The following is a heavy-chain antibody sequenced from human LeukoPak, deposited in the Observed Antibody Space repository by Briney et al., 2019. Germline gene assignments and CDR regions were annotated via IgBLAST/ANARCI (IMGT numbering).Heavy chain of an antibody. J-gene: IGHJ3*02. V-gene: IGHV4-34*01. CDR3: ARPLRYYGSGSYDAFDI. CDR1: GVTFSGYY. D-gene: IGHD3-10*01. CDR2: INHSGST. Sequence: PSETLSLTCAVYGVTFSGYYWSWIRQPPGKGLEWIGEINHSGSTKYNPSLKRRVTISVDTSKNQFYLKLSSVTAADEAVYYCARPLRYYGSGSYDAFDIWGQGKMVTVSS.